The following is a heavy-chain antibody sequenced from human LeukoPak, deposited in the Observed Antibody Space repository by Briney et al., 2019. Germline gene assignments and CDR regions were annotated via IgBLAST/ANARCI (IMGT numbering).Heavy chain of an antibody. CDR2: IYHSGST. Sequence: PSETLSLTCTVSGYSISSGYYWGWIRQPPGKGLEWIGSIYHSGSTYYNPSLKSRVTISVDTSKNQFSLKLSSVTAADTAVYYCARAGYYDSSGYFDAFDIWGQGTMVTVSS. CDR1: GYSISSGYY. J-gene: IGHJ3*02. V-gene: IGHV4-38-2*02. CDR3: ARAGYYDSSGYFDAFDI. D-gene: IGHD3-22*01.